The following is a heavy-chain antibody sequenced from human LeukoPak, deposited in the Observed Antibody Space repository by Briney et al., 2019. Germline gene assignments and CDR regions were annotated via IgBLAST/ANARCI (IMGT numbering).Heavy chain of an antibody. CDR2: IYTSGST. CDR1: GGSISSGSYY. V-gene: IGHV4-61*02. J-gene: IGHJ6*03. CDR3: ARDRLQWRNYYYMDV. Sequence: SETLSLTCTVSGGSISSGSYYWSWIRQPAGKGLEWIGRIYTSGSTNYNPSLKSGVTISVDTSKNQFSLKLSSVTAADTAVYYCARDRLQWRNYYYMDVWGKGTTVTVSS. D-gene: IGHD4-11*01.